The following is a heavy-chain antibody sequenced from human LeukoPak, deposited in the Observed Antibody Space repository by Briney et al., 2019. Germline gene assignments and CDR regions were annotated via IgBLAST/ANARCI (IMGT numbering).Heavy chain of an antibody. D-gene: IGHD1-26*01. CDR3: AKNRGAGSHFYYHMNV. CDR2: IKEDGSEK. CDR1: GVTFSSYW. Sequence: GGSLRLSCAASGVTFSSYWMSWVRQAPGRGLEWVANIKEDGSEKYYVDSVKGRFTISRDNAKNSLYLQMNSLRADDTAVYYCAKNRGAGSHFYYHMNVWGKGTTVTVSS. V-gene: IGHV3-7*03. J-gene: IGHJ6*03.